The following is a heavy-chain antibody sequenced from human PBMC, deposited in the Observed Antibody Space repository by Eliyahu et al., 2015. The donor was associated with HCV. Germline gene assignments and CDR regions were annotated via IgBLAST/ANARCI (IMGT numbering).Heavy chain of an antibody. CDR2: ISAYNGNT. CDR1: GYTFTSYG. Sequence: QVQLVQSGAEVKKPGASVKVSCKASGYTFTSYGLNWVRQAPGQGLEWMGWISAYNGNTNYAQKLQGRVTMTTDTSTRTAYMELRSLRSDDTAIYYCARSLRDILTAYYKFDPWGQGTLVIVSS. D-gene: IGHD3-9*01. J-gene: IGHJ5*02. CDR3: ARSLRDILTAYYKFDP. V-gene: IGHV1-18*01.